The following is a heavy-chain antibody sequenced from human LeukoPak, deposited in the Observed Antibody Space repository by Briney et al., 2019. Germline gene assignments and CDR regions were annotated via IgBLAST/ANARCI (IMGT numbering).Heavy chain of an antibody. CDR1: GYTLTSYG. CDR2: ISAYNGNT. D-gene: IGHD3-16*01. CDR3: ARDGRLTGPGGGFDY. Sequence: ASVKVSCKASGYTLTSYGISWVRQAPGQGLEWMGWISAYNGNTNYAQKLQGRVTMTTDTSTSTAYMELRSLRSDDTAVYYCARDGRLTGPGGGFDYWGQGTLVTVSS. J-gene: IGHJ4*02. V-gene: IGHV1-18*04.